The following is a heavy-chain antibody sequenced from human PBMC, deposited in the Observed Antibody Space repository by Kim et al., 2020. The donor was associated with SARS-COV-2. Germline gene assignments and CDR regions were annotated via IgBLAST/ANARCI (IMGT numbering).Heavy chain of an antibody. J-gene: IGHJ4*02. D-gene: IGHD3-9*01. Sequence: SLKTPFTLSRDNPKNSLYLQMNSLRAEDTAVYYCARSLLTGYFSTYYFDYWGQGTLVTVSS. V-gene: IGHV3-21*01. CDR3: ARSLLTGYFSTYYFDY.